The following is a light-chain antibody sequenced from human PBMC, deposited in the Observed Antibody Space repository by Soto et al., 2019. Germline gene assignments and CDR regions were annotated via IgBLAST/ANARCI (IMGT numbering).Light chain of an antibody. CDR3: QQTYSTPFT. J-gene: IGKJ3*01. V-gene: IGKV1-39*01. Sequence: DIQMTQSPSSLSASVGARVTIICWSSQSINRYIHWYQQKPGKAPNLLINAASGLQSGVPSRFSGGGSGTDFTLTITNLQPEDFATYYCQQTYSTPFTFGPGTKVDIK. CDR2: AAS. CDR1: QSINRY.